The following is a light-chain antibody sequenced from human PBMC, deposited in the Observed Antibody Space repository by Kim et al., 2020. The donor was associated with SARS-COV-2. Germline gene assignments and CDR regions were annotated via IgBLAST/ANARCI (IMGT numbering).Light chain of an antibody. V-gene: IGKV3-20*01. CDR3: QHYGSSPPLYT. J-gene: IGKJ2*01. Sequence: PAESAPFSFRVSQSLSIYSLAWYQQRPGQAPRLLISNVYSRATGIPDRFSGCGSRPDFTLTISRLEPEDCALYYCQHYGSSPPLYTFGPGTKLEI. CDR2: NVY. CDR1: QSLSIYS.